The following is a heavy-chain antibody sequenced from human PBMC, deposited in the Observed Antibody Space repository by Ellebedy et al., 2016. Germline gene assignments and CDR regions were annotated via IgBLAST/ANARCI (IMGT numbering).Heavy chain of an antibody. D-gene: IGHD1-26*01. V-gene: IGHV3-23*01. CDR1: GFTFSSYA. CDR3: AKATGGSYYPDYWYFDL. CDR2: ISGSGGST. J-gene: IGHJ2*01. Sequence: GESLKISXAASGFTFSSYAMSWVRQAPGKGLEWVSAISGSGGSTYYADSVKGRFTISRDNSKNTLYLQMNSLRAEDTAVYYCAKATGGSYYPDYWYFDLWGRGTLVTVSS.